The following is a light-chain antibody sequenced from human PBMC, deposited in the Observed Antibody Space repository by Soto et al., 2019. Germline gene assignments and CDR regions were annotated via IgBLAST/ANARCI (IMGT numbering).Light chain of an antibody. CDR2: EGH. V-gene: IGLV2-23*01. J-gene: IGLJ1*01. Sequence: QSALAQPASVSGSPGQSITISCTGTSGFVGSFSLVSWYQQHPGKAPKVMISEGHRRTSGVPDRFSASTSVNSASLTTSGLQAVDEADYYCCLYIGATTYVYVTGRKVNVL. CDR3: CLYIGATTYV. CDR1: SGFVGSFSL.